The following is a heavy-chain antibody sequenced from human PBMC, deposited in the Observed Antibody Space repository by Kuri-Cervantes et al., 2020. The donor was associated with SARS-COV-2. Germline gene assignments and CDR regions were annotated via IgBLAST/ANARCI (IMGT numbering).Heavy chain of an antibody. CDR3: AREKLAGYYYYYMDV. CDR2: INSDGSST. CDR1: GFTFSSYW. V-gene: IGHV3-74*01. J-gene: IGHJ6*03. D-gene: IGHD1-1*01. Sequence: GGSLRLSCAASGFTFSSYWMHWVRQAPGKGLVWVSRINSDGSSTSYADSVKGRFTISRDNAKNSLYLQMNSLRAEDTAVYYCAREKLAGYYYYYMDVWGKGTTVTVSS.